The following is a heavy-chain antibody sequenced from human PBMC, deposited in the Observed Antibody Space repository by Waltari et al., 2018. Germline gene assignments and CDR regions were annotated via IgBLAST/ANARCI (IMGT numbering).Heavy chain of an antibody. CDR1: GGTFSSYA. J-gene: IGHJ5*02. V-gene: IGHV1-69*01. CDR3: ARVCSSSSGDWFDP. Sequence: QVQLVQSGAEVKKPGSSVKVSCKASGGTFSSYAISWVRQAPGQGLEWMGGIIPSFGTANYAQKFQGRVTITADESTSTAYMGLSSLRSEDTAVYYCARVCSSSSGDWFDPWGQGALVTVSS. D-gene: IGHD6-6*01. CDR2: IIPSFGTA.